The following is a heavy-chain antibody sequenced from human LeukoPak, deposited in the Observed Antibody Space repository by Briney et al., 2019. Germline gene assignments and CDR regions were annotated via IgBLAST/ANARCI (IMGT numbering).Heavy chain of an antibody. CDR1: GYTFTGYY. CDR3: ARGHPYGDYLAPLDY. Sequence: ASVKVSCKASGYTFTGYYMHWVRQAPGQGLEWMGWINPNSGGTNYAQKFQGSVTMTTDTSISTAYMELSRLRSDDTAVYYCARGHPYGDYLAPLDYWGQGTLVTVSS. D-gene: IGHD4-17*01. CDR2: INPNSGGT. V-gene: IGHV1-2*02. J-gene: IGHJ4*02.